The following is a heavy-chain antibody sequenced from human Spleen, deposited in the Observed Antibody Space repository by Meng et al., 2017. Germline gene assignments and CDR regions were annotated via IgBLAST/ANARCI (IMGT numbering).Heavy chain of an antibody. J-gene: IGHJ4*02. D-gene: IGHD5-12*01. V-gene: IGHV1-2*06. CDR3: AREYGGYEPFDY. CDR2: IDPDSGGT. Sequence: VHRVQLGGEVKKPGAPGKASWQTSRYTITGYYIHWVRQAPGQGLEWMGRIDPDSGGTNSAQKFQGRVTMTRDTSISTAYMELSSLRSDDTAVYYCAREYGGYEPFDYWGQGTLVTVSS. CDR1: RYTITGYY.